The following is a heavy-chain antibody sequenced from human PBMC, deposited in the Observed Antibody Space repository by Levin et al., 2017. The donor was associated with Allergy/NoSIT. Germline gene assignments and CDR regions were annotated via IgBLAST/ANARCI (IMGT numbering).Heavy chain of an antibody. V-gene: IGHV3-48*02. D-gene: IGHD6-6*01. J-gene: IGHJ6*03. CDR1: GFTFSSYS. CDR3: ARVSSSSDRYYYYYYMDV. CDR2: ISSSSSTI. Sequence: GGSLRLSCAASGFTFSSYSMNWVRQAPGKGLEWVSYISSSSSTIYYADSVKGRFTISRDNAKNSLYLQMNSLRDEDTAVYYCARVSSSSDRYYYYYYMDVWGKGTTVTVSS.